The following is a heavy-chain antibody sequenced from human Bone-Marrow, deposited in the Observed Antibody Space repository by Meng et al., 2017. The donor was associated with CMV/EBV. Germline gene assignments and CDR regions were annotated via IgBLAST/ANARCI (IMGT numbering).Heavy chain of an antibody. Sequence: SETLSLTCTVSCGSMNTYSWSWIRQSPGKGLQWIGYIYYSGNTNYNPSLRSRVTISADTSKNQFSLKLTSVTAADTAVYYCARTAWFGELYYYHGFDIWGQGTTVTVSS. CDR2: IYYSGNT. D-gene: IGHD3-10*01. V-gene: IGHV4-59*01. CDR3: ARTAWFGELYYYHGFDI. J-gene: IGHJ6*02. CDR1: CGSMNTYS.